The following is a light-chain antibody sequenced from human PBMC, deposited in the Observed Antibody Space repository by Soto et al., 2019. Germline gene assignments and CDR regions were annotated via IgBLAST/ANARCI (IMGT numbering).Light chain of an antibody. CDR3: SSYTSSSTRV. CDR1: ISDIGGYNF. Sequence: QSVLTQPASVSGSPGQSITISCTGTISDIGGYNFISWYQHHPGKAPKLVIYDVNNRPSGISYRFSGSKSGNTASLTISGLQAEDEADYYCSSYTSSSTRVFGTGTKLTVL. J-gene: IGLJ1*01. CDR2: DVN. V-gene: IGLV2-14*01.